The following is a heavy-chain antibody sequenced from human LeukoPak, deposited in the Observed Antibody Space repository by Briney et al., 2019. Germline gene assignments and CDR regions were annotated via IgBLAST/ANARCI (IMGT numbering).Heavy chain of an antibody. CDR3: AKDHWALGGSYYYDY. CDR1: GFTFSSYA. D-gene: IGHD1-26*01. J-gene: IGHJ4*02. Sequence: GGSLRLSCAASGFTFSSYAMSWVRQAPGKGLEWVSAISGSGGSTYYADSVKGRFTISRDNSKNTLYLQMNSLRAEDTAVYYCAKDHWALGGSYYYDYCGQGTLVTVSS. V-gene: IGHV3-23*01. CDR2: ISGSGGST.